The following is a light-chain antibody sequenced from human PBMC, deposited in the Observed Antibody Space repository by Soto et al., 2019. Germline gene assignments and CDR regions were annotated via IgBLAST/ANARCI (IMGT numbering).Light chain of an antibody. CDR3: QQYDSYSVWT. Sequence: DIQMTQSPASVSASVGDRVTISCQASQGISRSLAWYQQKPGKAPKLLIYDASSLKSGVPSRFSGSGSGTEFTLTISSLQPDDFATYYCQQYDSYSVWTFGQGTKV. V-gene: IGKV1-5*01. J-gene: IGKJ1*01. CDR1: QGISRS. CDR2: DAS.